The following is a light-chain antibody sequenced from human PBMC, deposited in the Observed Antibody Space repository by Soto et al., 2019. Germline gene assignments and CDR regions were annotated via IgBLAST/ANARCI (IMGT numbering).Light chain of an antibody. CDR1: QSVSSGY. Sequence: EIALTQSPGTLSLSPGARATLSCRASQSVSSGYLGWYQQKPGQAPRLLIYGASSKATGIPDRVSGSGSGTSFTLTISRLEPEDFAVYWCQYFGSSKYTFGQGTKLQIK. CDR2: GAS. V-gene: IGKV3-20*01. J-gene: IGKJ2*01. CDR3: QYFGSSKYT.